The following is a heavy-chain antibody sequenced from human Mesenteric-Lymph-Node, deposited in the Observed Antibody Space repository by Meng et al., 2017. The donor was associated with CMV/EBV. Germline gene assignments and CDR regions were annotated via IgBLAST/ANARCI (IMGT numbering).Heavy chain of an antibody. Sequence: GESLKISCVASGLTFSNYAMTWVRQAPGKGLEWVSSISGSGDSTYYADSVKGRFTISRDNSKNTLYLQMNSLRAEDTAVYYCARDDIAVADTSLDYWGQGTLVTVSS. CDR2: ISGSGDST. CDR1: GLTFSNYA. V-gene: IGHV3-23*01. D-gene: IGHD6-19*01. J-gene: IGHJ4*02. CDR3: ARDDIAVADTSLDY.